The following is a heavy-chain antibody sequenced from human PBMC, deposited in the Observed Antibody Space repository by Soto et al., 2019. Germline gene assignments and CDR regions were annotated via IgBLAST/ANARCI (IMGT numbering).Heavy chain of an antibody. CDR2: AYFRGST. J-gene: IGHJ5*02. V-gene: IGHV4-31*03. CDR1: GDSISSGGYY. CDR3: ARRYSNYEVNWFDP. Sequence: QVQLQESGPGLVKPSQTLSLTCTVSGDSISSGGYYWSWIRQHPGKGLEWIGSAYFRGSTHLNPSFKCRATISVDTSKNQSSLKLSSATAADTAVYYCARRYSNYEVNWFDPWGQGSLVTVSA. D-gene: IGHD4-4*01.